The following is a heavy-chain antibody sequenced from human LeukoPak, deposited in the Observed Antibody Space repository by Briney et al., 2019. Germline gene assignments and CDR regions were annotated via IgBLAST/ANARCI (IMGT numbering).Heavy chain of an antibody. V-gene: IGHV4-4*07. CDR3: ARVSDYYDTSGYYYAFDY. D-gene: IGHD3-22*01. Sequence: SETLSLTCTVSGGSISGYYWSWIRQPAGKRLEWIGRIYASGSTSYNPSLKSRVTISVDKSKNQFSLTLSSVTAADTALYYCARVSDYYDTSGYYYAFDYLGQGTLVTVSS. CDR1: GGSISGYY. CDR2: IYASGST. J-gene: IGHJ4*02.